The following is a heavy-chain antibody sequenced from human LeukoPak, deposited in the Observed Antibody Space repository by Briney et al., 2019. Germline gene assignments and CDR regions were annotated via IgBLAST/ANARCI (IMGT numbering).Heavy chain of an antibody. CDR3: ARERYNWNYGDYYYGMDV. CDR1: GFTFSSYA. CDR2: ISYDGSNK. D-gene: IGHD1-7*01. Sequence: PGRSLRLSCAASGFTFSSYAMHWVRQAPGKGPEWVAVISYDGSNKYYADSVKGRFTISRDNSKNTLYLQMNSLRAEDAAVYYCARERYNWNYGDYYYGMDVWGQGTTVTVSS. V-gene: IGHV3-30-3*01. J-gene: IGHJ6*02.